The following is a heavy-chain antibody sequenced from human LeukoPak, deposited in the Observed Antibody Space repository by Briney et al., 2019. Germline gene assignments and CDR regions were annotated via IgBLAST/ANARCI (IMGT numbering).Heavy chain of an antibody. J-gene: IGHJ2*01. V-gene: IGHV3-33*01. CDR3: ARDRAVRYFDL. CDR2: IWYDGSNK. D-gene: IGHD1-1*01. CDR1: RFTFSNYG. Sequence: PGRSLRLSCAASRFTFSNYGMHWVRQAPGKGLEWVAVIWYDGSNKYYSDSVKGRVTISRDNSQNTLYLQMNSLGAEDTAVYYCARDRAVRYFDLWGRGTLVTVSS.